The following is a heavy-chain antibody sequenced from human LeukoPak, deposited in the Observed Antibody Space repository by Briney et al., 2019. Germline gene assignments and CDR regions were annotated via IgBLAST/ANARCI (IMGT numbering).Heavy chain of an antibody. J-gene: IGHJ4*02. CDR3: ARDISGSGYYGY. V-gene: IGHV3-7*01. Sequence: GGSLRLSCAASGFIFRNYWMSWVRQAPGKGLEWVASIKQDGSEKYYVESVEGRFTISRDNAKNSLYLQMNSLRAEDTAVYYCARDISGSGYYGYWGQGTLVTVSS. CDR1: GFIFRNYW. CDR2: IKQDGSEK. D-gene: IGHD3-22*01.